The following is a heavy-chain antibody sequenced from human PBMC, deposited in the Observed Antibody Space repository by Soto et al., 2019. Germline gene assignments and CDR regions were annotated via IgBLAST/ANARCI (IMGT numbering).Heavy chain of an antibody. CDR3: VRVAGSASWYETDS. CDR2: TYYGASS. CDR1: GYSISSGYY. V-gene: IGHV4-38-2*01. D-gene: IGHD6-13*01. J-gene: IGHJ4*02. Sequence: SETLSLTCAVSGYSISSGYYWGWIRQPPGKGLEWLGTTYYGASSYYNPSLRSRITILLDASTNQLSLKLSSVTAADTAVYFCVRVAGSASWYETDSWGQGILVTVSS.